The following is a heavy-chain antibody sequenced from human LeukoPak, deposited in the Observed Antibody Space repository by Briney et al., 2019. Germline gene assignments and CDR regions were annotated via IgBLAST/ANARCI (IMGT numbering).Heavy chain of an antibody. Sequence: SGGSLRLSCAASGFTFSSYAMYWVRQAPGKGLEWVSDIKGSGGSTYYADSVKGRFTISRDNSKNTLYLQMNSLRAEDTAVYYCAKALRYDYEKPPLDYWGQGTLVTVSS. V-gene: IGHV3-23*01. CDR2: IKGSGGST. D-gene: IGHD3-22*01. J-gene: IGHJ4*02. CDR3: AKALRYDYEKPPLDY. CDR1: GFTFSSYA.